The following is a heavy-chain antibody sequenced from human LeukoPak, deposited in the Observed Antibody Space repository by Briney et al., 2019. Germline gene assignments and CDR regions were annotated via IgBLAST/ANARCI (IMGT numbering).Heavy chain of an antibody. CDR1: GFIFSSYP. V-gene: IGHV3-23*01. Sequence: GGSPRLSCAAPGFIFSSYPMSWGPQAPGEGPGWGSVITGSGGNTYYADSVKGRFTISKDNSKNTVYLQMSSLRVDDTAVYYCAKAASSSWPSYYYGMDVWGQGTTVTVSS. CDR2: ITGSGGNT. J-gene: IGHJ6*02. CDR3: AKAASSSWPSYYYGMDV. D-gene: IGHD6-13*01.